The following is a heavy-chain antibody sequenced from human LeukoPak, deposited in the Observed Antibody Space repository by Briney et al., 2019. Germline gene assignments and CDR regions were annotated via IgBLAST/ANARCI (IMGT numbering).Heavy chain of an antibody. V-gene: IGHV3-21*01. CDR1: GFTFSSHS. Sequence: GGSLRLSCAASGFTFSSHSMKWVRQAPGKGLEWVSSISSTSGYINYADSVKGRFTISRDNAKNSLYLQMNSLRAEDTAVYYCARDLHFWEPPTHGNWFDPWGQGTLVTVSS. CDR3: ARDLHFWEPPTHGNWFDP. J-gene: IGHJ5*02. D-gene: IGHD3-3*02. CDR2: ISSTSGYI.